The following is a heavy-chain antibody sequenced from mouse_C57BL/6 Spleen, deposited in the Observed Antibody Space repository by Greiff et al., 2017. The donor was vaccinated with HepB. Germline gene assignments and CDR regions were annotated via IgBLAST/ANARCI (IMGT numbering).Heavy chain of an antibody. J-gene: IGHJ3*01. CDR2: ISDGGSYT. D-gene: IGHD1-1*01. CDR1: GFTFSSYA. Sequence: DVMLVESGGGLVKPGGSLKLSCAASGFTFSSYAMSWVRQTPEKRLEWVATISDGGSYTYYPDNVKGRFTISRDNAKNNLYLQMSHLKSEDTAMYYCAREYYYGSSYGFAYWGQGTLVTVSA. V-gene: IGHV5-4*01. CDR3: AREYYYGSSYGFAY.